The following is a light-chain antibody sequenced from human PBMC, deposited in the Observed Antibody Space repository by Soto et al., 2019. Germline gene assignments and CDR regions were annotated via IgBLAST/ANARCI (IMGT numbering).Light chain of an antibody. CDR3: SSYTSSSTRV. CDR2: EVS. CDR1: SSDVGGYNY. V-gene: IGLV2-14*01. Sequence: QSALTQPASVSGSPGQSITMSCTGTSSDVGGYNYVSWYQQHPGKAPKLMIYEVSNRPSGVSNRFSGSKSGNTASLTISGLQAEDEAYYYCSSYTSSSTRVFGGRTKVTVL. J-gene: IGLJ3*02.